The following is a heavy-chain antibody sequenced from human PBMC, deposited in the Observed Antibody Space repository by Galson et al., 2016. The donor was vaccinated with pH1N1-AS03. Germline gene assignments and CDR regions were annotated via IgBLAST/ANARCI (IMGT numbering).Heavy chain of an antibody. D-gene: IGHD2/OR15-2a*01. CDR3: ARLWFYGPYYFDY. J-gene: IGHJ4*02. V-gene: IGHV4-61*01. CDR1: GGSVSSGHYY. CDR2: IYHSGST. Sequence: LTCTVSGGSVSSGHYYWSWIRQPPGKGLEWIGYIYHSGSTNYNPSLKSRVTISVDTSKNQFSLKLSSVTAADTAIYYCARLWFYGPYYFDYWGQGTLVTVSS.